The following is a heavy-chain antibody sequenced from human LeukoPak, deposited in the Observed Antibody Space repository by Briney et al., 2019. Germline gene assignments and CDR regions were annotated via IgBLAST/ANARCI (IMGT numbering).Heavy chain of an antibody. J-gene: IGHJ4*02. D-gene: IGHD5-18*01. V-gene: IGHV3-21*01. CDR3: ARALSYSYGSMDF. Sequence: GGSLRLSCAASGLTFSSYSMNWVRQAPGEGLEWVSSISSGSKYIYNADSVKGRFTISRDNAKNSLYLQMNSLRAEDTAVYYCARALSYSYGSMDFWGQGTLVIVSS. CDR2: ISSGSKYI. CDR1: GLTFSSYS.